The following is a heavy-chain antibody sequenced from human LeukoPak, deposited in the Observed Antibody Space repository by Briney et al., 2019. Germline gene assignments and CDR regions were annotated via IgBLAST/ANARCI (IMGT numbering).Heavy chain of an antibody. Sequence: SVKVSCKASGGTFTSYAISWVRQAPGQGLEWMGGIIPIFGTANYAQKFQGRVTITTDESTSTAYMELSSLRSEDTAVYYCARDLVPYYYYMDVWGKGTTVTVSS. CDR1: GGTFTSYA. J-gene: IGHJ6*03. CDR3: ARDLVPYYYYMDV. V-gene: IGHV1-69*05. CDR2: IIPIFGTA.